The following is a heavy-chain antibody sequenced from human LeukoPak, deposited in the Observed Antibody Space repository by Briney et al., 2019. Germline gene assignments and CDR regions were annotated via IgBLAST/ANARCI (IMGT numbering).Heavy chain of an antibody. CDR2: INTSGNT. D-gene: IGHD3-10*01. CDR1: GGSINDNY. V-gene: IGHV4-4*07. CDR3: AKEGGESPVIWFDP. Sequence: SETLSLTCNVSGGSINDNYWSWIRQPAGKGLEWIGRINTSGNTNYNRSLKSRVTMSVDTSKNQFSLRLSSVTAADTAVYCCAKEGGESPVIWFDPWGQGTLVTVSS. J-gene: IGHJ5*02.